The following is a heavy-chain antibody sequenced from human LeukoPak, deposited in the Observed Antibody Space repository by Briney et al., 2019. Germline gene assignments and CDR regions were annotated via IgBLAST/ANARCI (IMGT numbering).Heavy chain of an antibody. CDR2: IYYSGGT. D-gene: IGHD2-2*02. J-gene: IGHJ5*02. V-gene: IGHV4-39*07. Sequence: SETLSLTCTVSGGSISSSSYYWGWIRQPPGKGLEWIGSIYYSGGTYYNPSLKSRVTISVDTSKNQFSLKLSSVTAADTAVYYCARDPTERYCSSTSCYSFDPWGQGTLVTVSS. CDR3: ARDPTERYCSSTSCYSFDP. CDR1: GGSISSSSYY.